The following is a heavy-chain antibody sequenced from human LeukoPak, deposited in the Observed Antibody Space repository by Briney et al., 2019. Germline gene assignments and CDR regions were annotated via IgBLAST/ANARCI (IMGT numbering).Heavy chain of an antibody. J-gene: IGHJ4*02. V-gene: IGHV3-23*01. Sequence: GGSLRLSCTASGFAFSNHAMSWVRQAPGKGLEWVSSISISGGTTYYADSVKGRFTISRENSKSTLYLQMNSLRADDTAVYYCANEIRPNNYWGQGTLVTVSS. CDR1: GFAFSNHA. CDR2: ISISGGTT. CDR3: ANEIRPNNY. D-gene: IGHD2-8*01.